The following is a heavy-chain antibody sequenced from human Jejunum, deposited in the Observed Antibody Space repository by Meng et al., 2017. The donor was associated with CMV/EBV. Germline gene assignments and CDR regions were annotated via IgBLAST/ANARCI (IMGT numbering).Heavy chain of an antibody. J-gene: IGHJ4*02. V-gene: IGHV3-30*04. CDR1: GFTLNRYA. CDR3: ARDLGDYGNY. D-gene: IGHD4-17*01. CDR2: TVYDGSNK. Sequence: SCAASGFTLNRYAMHWVRQAPGKGLEWVAVTVYDGSNKYYADSVKGRFTISRDNSKNTLYLQMNSLRVEDTAMYYCARDLGDYGNYWGQGTLVTVSS.